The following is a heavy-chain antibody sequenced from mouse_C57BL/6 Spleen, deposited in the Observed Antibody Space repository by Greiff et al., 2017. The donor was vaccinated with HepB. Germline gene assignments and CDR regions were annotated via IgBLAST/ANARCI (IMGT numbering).Heavy chain of an antibody. J-gene: IGHJ3*01. CDR3: ARDMNDYSAWFAY. CDR2: ISSGGSYT. CDR1: GFTFSSYG. V-gene: IGHV5-6*02. D-gene: IGHD2-4*01. Sequence: DVMLVESGGDLVKPGGSLKLSCAASGFTFSSYGMSWVRQTPDKRLEWVATISSGGSYTYYPDSVKGRFTISRDNAKNTLYLQMSSLKSEDTAMYYCARDMNDYSAWFAYWGQGTLVTVSA.